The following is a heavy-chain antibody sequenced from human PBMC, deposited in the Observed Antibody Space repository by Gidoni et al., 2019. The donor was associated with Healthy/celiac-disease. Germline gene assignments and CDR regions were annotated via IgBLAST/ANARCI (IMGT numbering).Heavy chain of an antibody. D-gene: IGHD7-27*01. CDR2: IIPIFGTA. CDR3: ARDETNWGRQWGPFDY. V-gene: IGHV1-69*06. J-gene: IGHJ4*02. Sequence: QVQLVQSGAEVKKPGSSVKVSCKASGGTFSSYAISWVRQAPGQGLEWMGGIIPIFGTANYAQKFQGRVTITADKSTSTAYMELSSLRSEDTAVYYCARDETNWGRQWGPFDYWGQGTLVTVSS. CDR1: GGTFSSYA.